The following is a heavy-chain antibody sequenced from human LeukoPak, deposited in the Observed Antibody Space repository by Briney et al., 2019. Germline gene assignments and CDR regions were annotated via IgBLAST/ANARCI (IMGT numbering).Heavy chain of an antibody. V-gene: IGHV3-7*03. CDR2: IKPDGGEK. CDR1: GFTFSTYW. CDR3: VRGSSGTVVRGVAWAWFDP. Sequence: GGSLRLSCIASGFTFSTYWMTWVRQAPGQGLEWVANIKPDGGEKYFVDSVKGRFTISRDNDKSSLYLQMNSLRADDTAVYYCVRGSSGTVVRGVAWAWFDPWGQGTLVTVSS. D-gene: IGHD3-10*01. J-gene: IGHJ5*02.